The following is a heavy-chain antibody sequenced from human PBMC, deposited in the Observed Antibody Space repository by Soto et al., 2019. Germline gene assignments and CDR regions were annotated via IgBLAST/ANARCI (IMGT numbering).Heavy chain of an antibody. J-gene: IGHJ5*02. CDR3: ARGSGDRPYIWFDP. V-gene: IGHV3-11*01. D-gene: IGHD4-17*01. CDR1: GFTFSDYS. Sequence: QVQLVESGGGLVKLGGSLRLSCAASGFTFSDYSMSLIRQAPGKGLEWVSYISSDSTTIYYAGSVKGRFFIYRDNSDNSLYLQMNSLRAEETAVYYCARGSGDRPYIWFDPLGQGTLVTVSS. CDR2: ISSDSTTI.